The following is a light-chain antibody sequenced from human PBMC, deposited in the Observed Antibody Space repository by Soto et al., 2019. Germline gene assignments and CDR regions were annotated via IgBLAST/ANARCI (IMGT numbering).Light chain of an antibody. CDR1: QSIDTC. V-gene: IGKV1-12*01. CDR2: AAS. CDR3: QQASSFPPT. Sequence: DIQMTQTQSYVSSSVRDKVTISCWASQSIDTCLNWYQQKPGKAPKVLIYAASSLQGGVPSRFSGSGSGTEFTLTISSLQPEDFATYYCQQASSFPPTFGQGTRLEIK. J-gene: IGKJ5*01.